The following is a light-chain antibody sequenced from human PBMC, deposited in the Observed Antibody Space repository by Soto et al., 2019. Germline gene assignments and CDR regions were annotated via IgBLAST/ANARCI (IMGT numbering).Light chain of an antibody. CDR1: SSNIGSKT. V-gene: IGLV1-44*01. CDR3: SSWDASLNGYV. CDR2: SSY. J-gene: IGLJ1*01. Sequence: QSALTQPPSASVTPCQRCTISCSGSSSNIGSKTVNWYQQLPGTVPKLLIYSSYQRPSGVPDRFSASKSGTSASLAISGLQSEDEADYYCSSWDASLNGYVFGTGTQVTVL.